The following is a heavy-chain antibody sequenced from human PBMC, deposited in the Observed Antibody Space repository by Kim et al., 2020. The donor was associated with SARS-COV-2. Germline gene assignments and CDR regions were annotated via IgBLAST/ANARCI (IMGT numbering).Heavy chain of an antibody. J-gene: IGHJ6*02. CDR2: INAGNGNT. V-gene: IGHV1-3*01. Sequence: ASVKVSCKASGYTFTSYAMHWVRQSPGQRLEWMGWINAGNGNTKYSQKFQGRVTITRDTSASTAYMELSSLRSEDTAVYYCARDLYDSSGYYYAHYYYGMDVWGQGTTVTVSS. CDR3: ARDLYDSSGYYYAHYYYGMDV. CDR1: GYTFTSYA. D-gene: IGHD3-22*01.